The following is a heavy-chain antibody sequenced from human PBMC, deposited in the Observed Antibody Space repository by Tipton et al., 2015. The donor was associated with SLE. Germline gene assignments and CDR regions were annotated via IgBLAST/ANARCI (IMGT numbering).Heavy chain of an antibody. J-gene: IGHJ3*01. CDR2: AQSDGITK. D-gene: IGHD1-14*01. V-gene: IGHV3-30*03. CDR3: AREPPDRDVSTFDL. CDR1: GFTFRDYS. Sequence: SLRLSCAGSGFTFRDYSLHWVRQAPGKGLEWVTLAQSDGITKYYADSVKGRFTVSRDSSKNTMYLQMNSLTPEDTAVYYWAREPPDRDVSTFDLWGQGTMFTVSS.